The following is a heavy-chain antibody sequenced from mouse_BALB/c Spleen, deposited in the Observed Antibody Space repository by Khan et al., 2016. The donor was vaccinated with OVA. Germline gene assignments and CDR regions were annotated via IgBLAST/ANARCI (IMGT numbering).Heavy chain of an antibody. CDR3: ATLYYYGSRVAFAY. D-gene: IGHD1-1*01. CDR2: IWGDGST. V-gene: IGHV2-6-7*01. CDR1: GFSLTGYG. Sequence: QMQLEESGPGLVAPSQSLSITCTVSGFSLTGYGVNWLRQPPGKGLEWLGMIWGDGSTDYNSALKSRMSICKDNSTRQAFLKMTSLQTDDTARYYCATLYYYGSRVAFAYWGQGTLVTVSA. J-gene: IGHJ3*01.